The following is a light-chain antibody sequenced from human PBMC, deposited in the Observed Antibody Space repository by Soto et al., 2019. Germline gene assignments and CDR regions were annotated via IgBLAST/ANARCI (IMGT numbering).Light chain of an antibody. CDR1: SSNIGSNY. CDR2: RNN. CDR3: AAWDDSLSGRGV. J-gene: IGLJ2*01. Sequence: QAVVTQPPSASGIPGQRVTISCSGSSSNIGSNYVYWYQQLPGTAPKLLIYRNNQRPSGVPDRFSGSKSGTSASLAISGLRSEDEADYYCAAWDDSLSGRGVFGGGTKLTVL. V-gene: IGLV1-47*01.